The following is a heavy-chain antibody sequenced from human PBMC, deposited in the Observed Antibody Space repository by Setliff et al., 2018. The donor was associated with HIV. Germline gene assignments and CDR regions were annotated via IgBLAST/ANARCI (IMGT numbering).Heavy chain of an antibody. CDR3: ASLALGIHYHYMDV. D-gene: IGHD7-27*01. J-gene: IGHJ6*03. Sequence: PGESLKISCKGSGYSFTNYWIGWVRQMPGKGLEWMGIIHPGDSNTRYSPSFQGQVTISADKSISAAYLQWSSLKASDTAMYYCASLALGIHYHYMDVWGKGTTVTVSS. CDR1: GYSFTNYW. V-gene: IGHV5-51*01. CDR2: IHPGDSNT.